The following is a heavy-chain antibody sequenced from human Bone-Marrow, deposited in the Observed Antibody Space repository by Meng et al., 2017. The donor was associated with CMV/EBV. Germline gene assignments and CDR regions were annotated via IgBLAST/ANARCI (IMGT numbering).Heavy chain of an antibody. Sequence: SGNYYWSWIRQQPGKGLEWTGYIYYSGTTFYNPSLKSRVTLSVDTSKNQFSLKLASVTAADTAVYYCARRMYYDILTGYYDCTWFDPWGQGTLVTVSS. V-gene: IGHV4-31*02. CDR1: SGNYY. J-gene: IGHJ5*02. CDR2: IYYSGTT. D-gene: IGHD3-9*01. CDR3: ARRMYYDILTGYYDCTWFDP.